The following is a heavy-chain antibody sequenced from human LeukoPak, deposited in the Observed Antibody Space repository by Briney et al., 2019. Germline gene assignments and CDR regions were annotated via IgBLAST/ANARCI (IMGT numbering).Heavy chain of an antibody. V-gene: IGHV4-59*01. Sequence: PSETLSLTCTVSGGSLRSYYWSWLRQPPGKGLEWIGYVCYSGSTNYNPSLKSRVTISVDTSKNQYPLNLNSVTAAETAVYYWARFPSSTGGEYWGQGTLVTVSS. D-gene: IGHD2-8*02. CDR3: ARFPSSTGGEY. CDR2: VCYSGST. CDR1: GGSLRSYY. J-gene: IGHJ4*02.